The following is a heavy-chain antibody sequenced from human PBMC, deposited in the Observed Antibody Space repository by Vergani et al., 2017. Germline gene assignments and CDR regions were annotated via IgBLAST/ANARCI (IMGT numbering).Heavy chain of an antibody. Sequence: QVQLQESGPGLVKPSETLSLTCTVSGDSVISTDYHWGWIRQPPGKGLEWIGSMDYSGSTSYNPSLESRISISFETPKNQFSLRLTSVTAADTAVYYCASKRGACPAAYGHSYDFWGPGTLVGVSS. CDR1: GDSVISTDYH. D-gene: IGHD2-15*01. V-gene: IGHV4-39*01. J-gene: IGHJ4*02. CDR3: ASKRGACPAAYGHSYDF. CDR2: MDYSGST.